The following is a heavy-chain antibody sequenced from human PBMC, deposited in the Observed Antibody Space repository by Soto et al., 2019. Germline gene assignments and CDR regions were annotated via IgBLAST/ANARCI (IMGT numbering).Heavy chain of an antibody. D-gene: IGHD6-13*01. CDR3: AAVRGSSWYGDAFDI. V-gene: IGHV1-58*01. CDR2: IVVGSGNT. CDR1: GFTFTSSA. J-gene: IGHJ3*02. Sequence: GASVKVSCKASGFTFTSSAVQWVRQARGQRLEWIGWIVVGSGNTNYAQKFQERVTITRDMSTSTAYMELSSLRSEDTAVYYCAAVRGSSWYGDAFDIWGQGTMVTVSS.